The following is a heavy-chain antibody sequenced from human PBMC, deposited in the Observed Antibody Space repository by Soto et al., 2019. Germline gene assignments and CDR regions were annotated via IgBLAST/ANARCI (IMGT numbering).Heavy chain of an antibody. D-gene: IGHD3-3*01. CDR2: INHSGST. CDR1: GGSFSGYY. V-gene: IGHV4-34*01. CDR3: ARCLQQIWSGSLTLDY. J-gene: IGHJ4*02. Sequence: PSXTQSLTYTVYGGSFSGYYWSWIRQPPGKGLEWIGEINHSGSTNYNPSLKSRVTISVDTSKNQFSLKLSSVTAADTAVYYCARCLQQIWSGSLTLDYWVQGTLVTVS.